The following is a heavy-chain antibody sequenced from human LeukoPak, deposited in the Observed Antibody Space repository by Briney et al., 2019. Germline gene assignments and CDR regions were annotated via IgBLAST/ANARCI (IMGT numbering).Heavy chain of an antibody. D-gene: IGHD3-22*01. CDR3: ARGRHYYSYDAFDI. J-gene: IGHJ3*02. Sequence: GGSLRLSCAASGFTFSNYWLHWVRQPPGKGLVCVSRINSDGTTTNYADSVKGRFTISRDNAKNTLYLHMNSLRAEDTAVYYCARGRHYYSYDAFDIWGQGTMVTVSS. CDR2: INSDGTTT. CDR1: GFTFSNYW. V-gene: IGHV3-74*01.